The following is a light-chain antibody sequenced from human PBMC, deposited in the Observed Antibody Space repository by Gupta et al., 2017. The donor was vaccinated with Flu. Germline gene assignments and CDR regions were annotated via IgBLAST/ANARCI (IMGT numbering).Light chain of an antibody. J-gene: IGKJ1*01. Sequence: EIVMTQSPATLSVSPGERATLSCRASQSVSSNLAVYQQKPGQAPRLLIYGASTRATGIPARFSGSGSGTEFTLTISSLQSEDFAVYYCQQYNNWLPWTFGQGTKVEIK. CDR1: QSVSSN. CDR3: QQYNNWLPWT. CDR2: GAS. V-gene: IGKV3-15*01.